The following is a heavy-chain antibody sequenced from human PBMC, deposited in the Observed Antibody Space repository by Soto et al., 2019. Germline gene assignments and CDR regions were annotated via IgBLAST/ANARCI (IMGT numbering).Heavy chain of an antibody. V-gene: IGHV1-18*04. J-gene: IGHJ4*02. Sequence: GASVKVSCEASGYTFTSYGISWLLQAPGQGLEWMGWIIAYNGNTNYAQKLQGRVTMTTDTSTSTAYMELRSLRSDDTAVYYCARGQTTVTDFDYWGQGTLVTVPS. D-gene: IGHD4-17*01. CDR2: IIAYNGNT. CDR1: GYTFTSYG. CDR3: ARGQTTVTDFDY.